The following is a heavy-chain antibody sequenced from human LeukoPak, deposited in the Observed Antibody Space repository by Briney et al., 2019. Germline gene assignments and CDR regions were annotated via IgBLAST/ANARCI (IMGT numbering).Heavy chain of an antibody. CDR2: IRGNGET. CDR1: GLRFSSFA. J-gene: IGHJ1*01. V-gene: IGHV3-23*01. Sequence: GGSLRLSCAAPGLRFSSFAMSWVRQGPTRGLEWVSSIRGNGETFYADSVKSRFTLSSDHSRNTVYFQLNNLRGEDTAIFYCAKGSWVSDHDGVRWGQGTLVTV. CDR3: AKGSWVSDHDGVR. D-gene: IGHD3-3*01.